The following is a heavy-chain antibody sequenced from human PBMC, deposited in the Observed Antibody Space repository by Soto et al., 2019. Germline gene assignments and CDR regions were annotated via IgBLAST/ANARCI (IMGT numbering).Heavy chain of an antibody. Sequence: SVKVSCKASGFTFTSSAMQWLRQALGQRLEWMGGIIPIFGTANYAQKFQGRVTITADESTSTAYMELSSLRSEDTAVYYCASPTMLVPGKAFAIWGQGTMVTVSS. V-gene: IGHV1-69*13. CDR1: GFTFTSSA. CDR2: IIPIFGTA. J-gene: IGHJ3*02. D-gene: IGHD3-22*01. CDR3: ASPTMLVPGKAFAI.